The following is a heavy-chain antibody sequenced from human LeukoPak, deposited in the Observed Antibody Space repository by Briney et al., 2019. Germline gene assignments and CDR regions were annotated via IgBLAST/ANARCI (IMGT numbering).Heavy chain of an antibody. CDR1: GFTFSKYA. D-gene: IGHD3-3*02. J-gene: IGHJ4*02. Sequence: GGSLRLSCAASGFTFSKYAMSWVRQAPGKGLEWVSAISGSGANTYYADSVEGRFTISRDNSKNTLYVQMISLRAEDTALYYCAKTQTTLSAWLYYPEDYWGQGTLVIVSS. CDR2: ISGSGANT. CDR3: AKTQTTLSAWLYYPEDY. V-gene: IGHV3-23*01.